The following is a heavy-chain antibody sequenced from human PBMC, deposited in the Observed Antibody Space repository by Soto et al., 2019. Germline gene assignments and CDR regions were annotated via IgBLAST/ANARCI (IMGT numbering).Heavy chain of an antibody. CDR2: IYYSGST. CDR3: ARRYGYAFAM. D-gene: IGHD4-17*01. V-gene: IGHV4-59*01. Sequence: QVQLQESGPGLVKPSETLSLTCTVSGGSISSYYWSWIRQPPGKGLEWIGYIYYSGSTNYNPSLTSRVTISVDTSKNQFSLKLSSVTAADTAVYYWARRYGYAFAMWGQGTMVTVSS. J-gene: IGHJ3*02. CDR1: GGSISSYY.